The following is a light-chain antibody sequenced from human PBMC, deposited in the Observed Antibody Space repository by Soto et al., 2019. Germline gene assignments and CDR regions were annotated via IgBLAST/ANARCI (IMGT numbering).Light chain of an antibody. CDR1: QSINTY. Sequence: DIQMTQSPSSLSASVGDRVTITCRASQSINTYLNWYQQKPGKVPNLLIYGVFNLASGVPSRFSGGGPGTYFTHTISSLQPEDFAVYYCQQSYSTPPPFGQGAKVEI. V-gene: IGKV1-39*01. CDR3: QQSYSTPPP. CDR2: GVF. J-gene: IGKJ2*01.